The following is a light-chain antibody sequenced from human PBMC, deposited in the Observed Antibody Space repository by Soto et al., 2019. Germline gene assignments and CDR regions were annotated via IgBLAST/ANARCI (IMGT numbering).Light chain of an antibody. CDR2: GNT. CDR1: SSNIGAGYD. V-gene: IGLV1-40*01. J-gene: IGLJ3*02. CDR3: QSYDGSLRGWV. Sequence: QSVLTQPPSVSGAPGQRVTISCTGSSSNIGAGYDVHWYQHLPGTAPKLLIYGNTNRPSGVPDRFSGSKSGTSASLAITGLQAEDEADYYCQSYDGSLRGWVFGGGTKLTGL.